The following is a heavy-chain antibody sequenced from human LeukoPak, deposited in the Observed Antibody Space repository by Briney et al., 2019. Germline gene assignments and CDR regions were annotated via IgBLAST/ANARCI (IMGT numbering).Heavy chain of an antibody. J-gene: IGHJ6*02. CDR3: ARSYDILTGYYRRYYYGMDV. D-gene: IGHD3-9*01. CDR1: GGSFSGYY. V-gene: IGHV4-34*01. Sequence: SETLSLTCAVYGGSFSGYYWSWIRQPPGKGLEWIGEINHSGSTNYNPSLKSRVTISVDTSKKQSSLKLSSVTAADTAVYYCARSYDILTGYYRRYYYGMDVWGQGTTVTVSS. CDR2: INHSGST.